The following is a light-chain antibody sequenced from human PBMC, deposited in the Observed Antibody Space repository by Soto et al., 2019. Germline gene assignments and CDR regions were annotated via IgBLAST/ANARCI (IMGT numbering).Light chain of an antibody. CDR2: AVS. V-gene: IGLV2-14*01. Sequence: QSALTQPASVSGSPGQSITISCTGTSSDIGGYNYVSWYQQYPGKAPRLLIYAVSNWPSGVSDRFSGSKSGNTASLTISGLQAEDEAHYYCCSYGGRILVIFGEGTKLTVL. J-gene: IGLJ2*01. CDR1: SSDIGGYNY. CDR3: CSYGGRILVI.